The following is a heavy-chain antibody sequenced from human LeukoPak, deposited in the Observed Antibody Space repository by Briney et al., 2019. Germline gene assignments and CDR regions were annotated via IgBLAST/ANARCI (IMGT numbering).Heavy chain of an antibody. CDR1: GYSFTSYW. CDR3: ARRPSPYYYDSSGYYSFDY. CDR2: IYPGDSDT. V-gene: IGHV5-51*01. J-gene: IGHJ4*02. D-gene: IGHD3-22*01. Sequence: GESLKISCKGSGYSFTSYWIGWVRQMPGKGLEWMWIIYPGDSDTRYSPSFQGQVTISADKSISIAYLQWSSLKASDTAMYYCARRPSPYYYDSSGYYSFDYWGQGTLVTVSS.